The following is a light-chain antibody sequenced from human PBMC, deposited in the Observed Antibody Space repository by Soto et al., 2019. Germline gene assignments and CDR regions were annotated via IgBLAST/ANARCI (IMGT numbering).Light chain of an antibody. V-gene: IGKV3-20*01. CDR1: QSVSSSY. CDR3: QQYGSSPPWT. Sequence: EIVLTQSPGTLSLSPGERATLSCRASQSVSSSYLAWYQQKPGQAPRLLIYGASSRATGIPDRFSGSWSGTEFTLTISRLEPEDFAVYYCQQYGSSPPWTFGQGTKVEIK. J-gene: IGKJ1*01. CDR2: GAS.